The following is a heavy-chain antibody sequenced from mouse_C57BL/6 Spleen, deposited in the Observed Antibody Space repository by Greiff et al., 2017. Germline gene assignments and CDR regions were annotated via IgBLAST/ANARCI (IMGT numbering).Heavy chain of an antibody. CDR2: LYPRDGST. V-gene: IGHV1-78*01. D-gene: IGHD2-4*01. CDR1: GYTFTDHT. Sequence: VQLQQPDAELVKPGASVKISCKVSGYTFTDHTIHWLKQRPEQGLEWIGYLYPRDGSTKYNEKLKGKAPLTADKSSSTAYVQLNSLTSEDSAVYFCAREGDYDCDNWYFDVWGTGTTVTVSS. J-gene: IGHJ1*03. CDR3: AREGDYDCDNWYFDV.